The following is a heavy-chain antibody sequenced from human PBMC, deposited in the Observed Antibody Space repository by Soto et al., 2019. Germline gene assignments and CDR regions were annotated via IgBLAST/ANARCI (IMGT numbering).Heavy chain of an antibody. V-gene: IGHV3-30-3*01. CDR2: ISYDGSNK. Sequence: QVQLVESGGGVVQPGRSLRLSCAASGFTFSSYAMHWVRQAPGKGLEWVAVISYDGSNKYYADSVKGRFTISRDNSKNTLYLQMNRLRAEDTAVYYCARKMTTVTTYLDYWGQGTLVTVSS. CDR3: ARKMTTVTTYLDY. D-gene: IGHD4-4*01. CDR1: GFTFSSYA. J-gene: IGHJ4*02.